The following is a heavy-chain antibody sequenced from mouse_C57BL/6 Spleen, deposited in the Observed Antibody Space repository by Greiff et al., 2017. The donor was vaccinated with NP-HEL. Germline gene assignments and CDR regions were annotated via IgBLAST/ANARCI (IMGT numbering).Heavy chain of an antibody. CDR2: IDPENGDT. D-gene: IGHD1-1*02. Sequence: VQLQQSGAELVRPGASVKLSCTASGFNIKDDYMHWVKQRPEQGLEWIGWIDPENGDTEYASKFQGKATITADTSSNTAYLQLSSLTSEDTAVYYCTTWVAFDYWGQGTTLTVSS. J-gene: IGHJ2*01. CDR1: GFNIKDDY. CDR3: TTWVAFDY. V-gene: IGHV14-4*01.